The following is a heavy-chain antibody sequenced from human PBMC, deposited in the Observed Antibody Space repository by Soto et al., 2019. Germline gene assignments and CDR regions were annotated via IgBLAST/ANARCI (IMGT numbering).Heavy chain of an antibody. CDR1: GYSFTSYW. J-gene: IGHJ4*02. CDR2: IYPSDSDT. Sequence: GESLKISCKGSGYSFTSYWIGWVRQMPGKGLEWMGIIYPSDSDTRHSPSFEGQVTISADRSISTAYLQWNSLKASDTAMYFCARGDSSDYSTATPADYWGQGTLVTVSS. CDR3: ARGDSSDYSTATPADY. V-gene: IGHV5-51*01. D-gene: IGHD3-22*01.